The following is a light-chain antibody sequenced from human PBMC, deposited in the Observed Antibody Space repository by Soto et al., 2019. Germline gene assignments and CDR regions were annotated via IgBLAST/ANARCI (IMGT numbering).Light chain of an antibody. V-gene: IGKV1-9*01. CDR2: AAS. CDR3: QQFNVYPLT. J-gene: IGKJ4*01. Sequence: DIQLTQSPSFLSASVGDRVTITCRASQGINDYLAWYQQKPGKAPKPLIYAASTLQSEVPSRFSGSASGTEFTLTISSLQPEDFATYYCQQFNVYPLTFGGGTKVEIK. CDR1: QGINDY.